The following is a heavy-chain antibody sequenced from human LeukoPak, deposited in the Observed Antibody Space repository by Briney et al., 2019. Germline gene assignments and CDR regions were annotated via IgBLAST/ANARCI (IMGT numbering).Heavy chain of an antibody. D-gene: IGHD4-17*01. V-gene: IGHV3-30-3*01. J-gene: IGHJ3*02. CDR3: ARDPSDYVDAFDI. CDR1: GVTVSSNS. Sequence: GGSLRLSCAASGVTVSSNSMSWVRQAPGKGLEWVAVISYDGSNKYYADSVKGRFTISRDNSKNTLYLQMNSLRAEDTAVYYCARDPSDYVDAFDIWGQGTMVTVSS. CDR2: ISYDGSNK.